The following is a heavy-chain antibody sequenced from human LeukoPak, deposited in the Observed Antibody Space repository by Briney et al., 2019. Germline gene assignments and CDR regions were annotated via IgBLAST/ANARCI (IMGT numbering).Heavy chain of an antibody. V-gene: IGHV3-7*01. CDR2: IKKDGSEK. CDR3: ARDLGYSGYGRFDY. J-gene: IGHJ4*02. CDR1: GFTFSSYW. Sequence: GGSLRLSCAASGFTFSSYWMSWVRQAPGKGREWVANIKKDGSEKYDVDSVKGRFTISRDNAKNSLYLQMNSLRAEDTAVYYCARDLGYSGYGRFDYWGQGTLVTVSS. D-gene: IGHD5-12*01.